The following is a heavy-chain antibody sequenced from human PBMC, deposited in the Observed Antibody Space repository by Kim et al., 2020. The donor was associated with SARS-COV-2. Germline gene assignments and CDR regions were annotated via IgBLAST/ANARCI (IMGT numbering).Heavy chain of an antibody. CDR1: GFYFSSSC. V-gene: IGHV3-74*03. Sequence: GGSLRLSCAASGFYFSSSCIPFVLPSLWPGLFCVSSLSIAGVAITSSDSVKGLFTISIANAKTTLYLQMNVMRTEDTAMYYCAKVGDSDSSGVYAFFHSWGHGNRVTVSS. J-gene: IGHJ5*01. CDR3: AKVGDSDSSGVYAFFHS. CDR2: LSIAGVAI. D-gene: IGHD6-19*01.